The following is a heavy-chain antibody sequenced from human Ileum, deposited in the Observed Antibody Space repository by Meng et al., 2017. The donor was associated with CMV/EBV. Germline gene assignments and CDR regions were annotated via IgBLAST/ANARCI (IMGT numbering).Heavy chain of an antibody. D-gene: IGHD2-21*02. CDR1: GFTFTNYW. CDR3: ARDWGTGTECSGDCLSY. Sequence: GESLKISCTASGFTFTNYWMTGVRQAPGKGLQWVASIKHDGTEKYFLDSVKGRFTISRDNAKNSLYVQMYSLRAEDTAVYYCARDWGTGTECSGDCLSYWGQGTLVTVSS. V-gene: IGHV3-7*01. CDR2: IKHDGTEK. J-gene: IGHJ4*02.